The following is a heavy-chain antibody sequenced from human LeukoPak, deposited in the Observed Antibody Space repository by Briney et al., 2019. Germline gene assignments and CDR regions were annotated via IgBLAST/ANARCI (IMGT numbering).Heavy chain of an antibody. V-gene: IGHV3-23*01. D-gene: IGHD1-1*01. CDR3: AKRLGPNTSSWNDRRDTNYYFDY. CDR2: ISGSGGST. Sequence: GGSLRLSCAASGFTFSSYAMSWVRQAPGKGLEWVSAISGSGGSTYYADPVKGRFTISRDNPKNQLYLQMHSLRAEDTAVYYCAKRLGPNTSSWNDRRDTNYYFDYWGQGTLVTVSS. J-gene: IGHJ4*02. CDR1: GFTFSSYA.